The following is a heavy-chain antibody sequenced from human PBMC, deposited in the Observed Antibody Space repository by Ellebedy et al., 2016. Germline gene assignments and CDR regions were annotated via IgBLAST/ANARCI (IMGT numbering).Heavy chain of an antibody. CDR3: ARGATSFDP. V-gene: IGHV4-59*01. CDR2: INYSGTT. J-gene: IGHJ5*02. Sequence: SETLSLTCSVSGGSISTYCWSWIRQPPGKALEWIANINYSGTTNYNPSLKSRVAISVDTSKNQFSLKLTSVTAADTAVYYCARGATSFDPWGQGTLVTVSS. CDR1: GGSISTYC.